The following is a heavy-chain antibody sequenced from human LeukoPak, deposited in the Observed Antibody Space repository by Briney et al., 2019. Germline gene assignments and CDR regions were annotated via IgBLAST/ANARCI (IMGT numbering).Heavy chain of an antibody. Sequence: SQTLSLTCTVSGGSISSGSYYWSWIRQPAGKGLEWIGRIYTSGSTNYNPSLKSRVTISVDTSKNQFSLKLSSVTAADTAAYYCARDWYYYDSSGYRGWAFDIWGQGTMVTVSS. CDR3: ARDWYYYDSSGYRGWAFDI. CDR1: GGSISSGSYY. D-gene: IGHD3-22*01. J-gene: IGHJ3*02. CDR2: IYTSGST. V-gene: IGHV4-61*02.